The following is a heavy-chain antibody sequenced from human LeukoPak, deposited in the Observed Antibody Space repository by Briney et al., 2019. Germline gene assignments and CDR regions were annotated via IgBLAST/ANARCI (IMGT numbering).Heavy chain of an antibody. CDR1: GFTFSSYG. D-gene: IGHD6-19*01. J-gene: IGHJ6*02. V-gene: IGHV3-30*18. CDR2: ISYDGSNK. Sequence: GGSLRLSCAASGFTFSSYGMHWVRQAPGTGLEWVAVISYDGSNKYYADSVKGRFTISRDNSKNTLYLQMNSLRAEDTAVYYCAKDAGSSGWYPYYYYYGMDVWGQGTTVTVSS. CDR3: AKDAGSSGWYPYYYYYGMDV.